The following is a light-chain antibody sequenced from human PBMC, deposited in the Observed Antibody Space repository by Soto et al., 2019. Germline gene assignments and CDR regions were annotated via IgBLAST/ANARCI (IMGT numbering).Light chain of an antibody. CDR1: SSDVGGYNY. Sequence: QSALTQPASVSGSPGQSITISCPGTSSDVGGYNYVSWYQQHPGKAPKLMIYEFSNRPSGVSNRFSGSKSGNTASLTISGLQAEDEADYYCSSYTRSSTLEFGGGTTLTVL. V-gene: IGLV2-14*01. CDR2: EFS. J-gene: IGLJ3*02. CDR3: SSYTRSSTLE.